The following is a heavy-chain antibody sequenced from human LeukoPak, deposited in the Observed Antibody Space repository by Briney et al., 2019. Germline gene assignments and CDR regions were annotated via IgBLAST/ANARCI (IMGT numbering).Heavy chain of an antibody. CDR3: ASLPYSSGWIYY. D-gene: IGHD6-19*01. CDR2: INPNSGGT. J-gene: IGHJ4*02. V-gene: IGHV1-2*02. CDR1: GYTFTGYY. Sequence: ASVKVSCMASGYTFTGYYMHWVRQAPGQGLEWMGWINPNSGGTNYAQKFQGRVTMTRDTSISTAYMELSRLRSDDTAVYYCASLPYSSGWIYYWGQGTLVTVSS.